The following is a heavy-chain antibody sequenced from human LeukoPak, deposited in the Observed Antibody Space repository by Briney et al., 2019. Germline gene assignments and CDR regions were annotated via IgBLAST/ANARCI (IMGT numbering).Heavy chain of an antibody. D-gene: IGHD3-16*01. Sequence: PSETLSLTCTVSGGSISSYYWSWIRQPPGKGLEWIGYIYYSGSGSTNYNPSLKSRVSISVDTSKNQFSLKLSSVTAADTAVYYCARATEVWAMDVWGKGTTVTVSS. CDR1: GGSISSYY. V-gene: IGHV4-59*01. CDR3: ARATEVWAMDV. J-gene: IGHJ6*03. CDR2: IYYSGSGST.